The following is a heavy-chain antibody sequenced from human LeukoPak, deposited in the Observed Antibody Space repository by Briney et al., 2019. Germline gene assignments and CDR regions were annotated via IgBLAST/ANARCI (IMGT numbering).Heavy chain of an antibody. CDR1: GYTFTSYG. J-gene: IGHJ4*02. Sequence: GASVKVSCKASGYTFTSYGISWVRQAPGQGLEWMGWISAYKGNTNYAQKLQGRVTMTTDTPTSTAYMELRSLRSDDTAVYYCARFYYDILTGYDYRFDSWGQGTLVTVSS. CDR3: ARFYYDILTGYDYRFDS. D-gene: IGHD3-9*01. V-gene: IGHV1-18*01. CDR2: ISAYKGNT.